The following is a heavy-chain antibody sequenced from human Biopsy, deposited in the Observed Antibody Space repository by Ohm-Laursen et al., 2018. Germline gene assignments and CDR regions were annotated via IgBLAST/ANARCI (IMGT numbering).Heavy chain of an antibody. CDR3: AKDGGQWLGGAFDI. Sequence: SLRPSCAASGFGFYAMHWVRQPPGKGLEWLAVTSFDGSNKFYAESVRGRFTISRDRSRDTLYLQMNRLTNEDTALYYCAKDGGQWLGGAFDIWGHGTMVIVAS. V-gene: IGHV3-30*18. J-gene: IGHJ3*02. D-gene: IGHD6-19*01. CDR2: TSFDGSNK. CDR1: GFGFYA.